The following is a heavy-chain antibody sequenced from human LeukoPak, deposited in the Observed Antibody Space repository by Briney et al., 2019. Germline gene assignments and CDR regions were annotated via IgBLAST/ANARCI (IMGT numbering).Heavy chain of an antibody. D-gene: IGHD3-22*01. V-gene: IGHV3-21*04. CDR3: ARVAYDSSGYYFDY. Sequence: GGSLRLSCAASGFTFSRYTMNWVRQAPGKGLEWVSSISSSSSYIYYADSVKGRFTISRDNAKNSLYLQMNSLRAEDTAVYYCARVAYDSSGYYFDYWGQGTLVTVSS. J-gene: IGHJ4*02. CDR2: ISSSSSYI. CDR1: GFTFSRYT.